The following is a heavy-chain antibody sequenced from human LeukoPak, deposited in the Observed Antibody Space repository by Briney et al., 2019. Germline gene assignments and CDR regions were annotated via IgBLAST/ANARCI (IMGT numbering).Heavy chain of an antibody. CDR3: ARQDSSGWYGNRGAFDI. CDR1: GYSFTSYW. V-gene: IGHV5-51*01. Sequence: GESLKISCKGSGYSFTSYWICWVRQMPGKGLEWMGIIYPGDSDTRYSPSFQGQVTISADKSISTAYLQWSSLKASDTAMYYCARQDSSGWYGNRGAFDIWGQGKMVTVSS. D-gene: IGHD6-19*01. CDR2: IYPGDSDT. J-gene: IGHJ3*02.